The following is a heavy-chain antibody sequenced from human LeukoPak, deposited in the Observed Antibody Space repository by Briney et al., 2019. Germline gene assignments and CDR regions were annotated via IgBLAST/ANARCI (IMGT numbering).Heavy chain of an antibody. Sequence: PSETLSLTCAVYGGSFSGYYWSWIRQPPGKGLEWIGYIYYTGSTKYNPSLKSRVTISVDTSKNQFSLKLSSVTAADTAVYYCARVYYSSSYDYWYFDLWGRGTLVTVSS. V-gene: IGHV4-59*01. CDR1: GGSFSGYY. D-gene: IGHD6-13*01. J-gene: IGHJ2*01. CDR2: IYYTGST. CDR3: ARVYYSSSYDYWYFDL.